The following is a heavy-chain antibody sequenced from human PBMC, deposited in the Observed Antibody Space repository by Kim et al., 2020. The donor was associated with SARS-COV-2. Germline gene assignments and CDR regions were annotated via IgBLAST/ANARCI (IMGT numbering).Heavy chain of an antibody. J-gene: IGHJ3*02. CDR2: TYYGGSA. V-gene: IGHV4-39*01. D-gene: IGHD3-9*01. CDR1: GGSISSTSYY. CDR3: ARHSIATLRYSLPPPAAFDI. Sequence: SETLSLTCTVSGGSISSTSYYWGWIRQPPGKGLEWIGSTYYGGSAYYNPSLKRRVTISVDTSKNQFSLRLTSVTAADTAVYFCARHSIATLRYSLPPPAAFDIGGQGTMVTVSS.